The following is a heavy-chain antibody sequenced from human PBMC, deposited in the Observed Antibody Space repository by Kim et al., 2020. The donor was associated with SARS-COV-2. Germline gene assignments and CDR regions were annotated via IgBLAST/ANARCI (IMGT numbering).Heavy chain of an antibody. D-gene: IGHD3-22*01. CDR1: GFTFSSYA. Sequence: GRSLRLSCAASGFTFSSYAMHWVRQAPGKGLEWVAVISYDGSNKYYADSVKGRFTISRDNSKNTLYLQMNSLRAEDTAVYYCARGEKYYYDSSGYSALWGQGALVTVSS. CDR3: ARGEKYYYDSSGYSAL. CDR2: ISYDGSNK. V-gene: IGHV3-30-3*01. J-gene: IGHJ4*02.